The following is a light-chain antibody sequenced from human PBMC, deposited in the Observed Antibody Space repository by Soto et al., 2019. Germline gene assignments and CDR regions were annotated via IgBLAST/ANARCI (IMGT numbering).Light chain of an antibody. CDR3: QSYDSGLSGYV. V-gene: IGLV1-40*01. Sequence: QAVVTQPPSVSGAPGQTVTISCTGSSSNTGAGYDVHWYKQVPGTAPKLLMYGNSDRPSGVPDRFFGSKSGTSASLAITGLQAEDEADYYCQSYDSGLSGYVFGTGTKVT. CDR1: SSNTGAGYD. CDR2: GNS. J-gene: IGLJ1*01.